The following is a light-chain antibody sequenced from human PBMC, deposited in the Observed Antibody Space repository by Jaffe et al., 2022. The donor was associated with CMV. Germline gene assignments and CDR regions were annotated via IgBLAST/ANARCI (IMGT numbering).Light chain of an antibody. CDR3: QVWDGSTLV. CDR2: RDS. J-gene: IGLJ3*02. CDR1: NTETRD. V-gene: IGLV3-9*01. Sequence: SYELTQPLSVSVALGQTATITCGGDNTETRDVHWYQQKPGQAPVLVMFRDSNRPSGIPERFSGSNSGITATLTISRAQVGDEADYYCQVWDGSTLVFGGGTKLTVV.